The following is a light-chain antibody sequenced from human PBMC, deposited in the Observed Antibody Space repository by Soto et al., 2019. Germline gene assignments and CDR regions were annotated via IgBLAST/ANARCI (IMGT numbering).Light chain of an antibody. V-gene: IGKV1-5*03. CDR3: QQYNSYPWT. J-gene: IGKJ1*01. CDR1: QSISSW. CDR2: KAS. Sequence: DIHMTQSPSTLSASVIDRVTITCLASQSISSWLAWYQQKPGKAPKLLIYKASSLESGVPSRFSGSGSGTEFTLTISSLQPDDFATYYCQQYNSYPWTFGQGTKVDIK.